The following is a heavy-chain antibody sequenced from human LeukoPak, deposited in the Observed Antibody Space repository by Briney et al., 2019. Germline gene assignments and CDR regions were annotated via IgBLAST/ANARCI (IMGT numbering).Heavy chain of an antibody. Sequence: PGGSLRLSCAASGFTVITTDMTWVSQAPGKGLEWVSVLYSDGNTKYADSVQGRFTISRDNSKNTLYLEMNSLSPDDTAVYYCARGVEPLAANTLAYWGQGTLVTVSS. D-gene: IGHD1-14*01. J-gene: IGHJ4*02. CDR1: GFTVITTD. CDR3: ARGVEPLAANTLAY. V-gene: IGHV3-53*01. CDR2: LYSDGNT.